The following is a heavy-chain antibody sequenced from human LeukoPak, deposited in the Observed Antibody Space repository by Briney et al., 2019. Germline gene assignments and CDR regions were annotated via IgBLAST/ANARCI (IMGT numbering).Heavy chain of an antibody. D-gene: IGHD4-23*01. CDR2: ISYDGSNK. CDR3: ARDELGYLDSLRWLFDY. CDR1: GFTFSSYA. Sequence: GGSLRLSCAASGFTFSSYAMHWVRQAPGKGLEWVAVISYDGSNKYYADSVKGRFTISRDNSKNTLYLQMNSLRAEDTAVYYCARDELGYLDSLRWLFDYWGQGTLVTVSS. V-gene: IGHV3-30-3*01. J-gene: IGHJ4*02.